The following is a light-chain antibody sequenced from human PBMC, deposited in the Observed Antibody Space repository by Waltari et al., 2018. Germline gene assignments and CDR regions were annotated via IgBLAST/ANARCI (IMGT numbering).Light chain of an antibody. V-gene: IGLV2-23*01. Sequence: QSPLTQPAAVSGPPGPSITISCPGSGSAVGSSLLVSWYQPNPGKAPRLLIYAASRRPSGVSTRFSGSKSGNTASLTISGLQAEDEADYYCCSYAGTNTLLFGGGTKVTVL. CDR2: AAS. CDR1: GSAVGSSLL. J-gene: IGLJ2*01. CDR3: CSYAGTNTLL.